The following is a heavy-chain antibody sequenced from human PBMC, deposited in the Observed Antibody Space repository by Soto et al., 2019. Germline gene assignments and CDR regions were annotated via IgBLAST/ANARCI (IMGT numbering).Heavy chain of an antibody. CDR3: ARDGCSSTSCQEADAFDI. CDR1: GFTVSSNY. Sequence: GGSLRLSCAASGFTVSSNYMSWVPQAPGKGLEWVSVIYSGGSTYYADSVKGRFTISRDNSKNTLYLQMNSLRAEDTAVYYCARDGCSSTSCQEADAFDIWGQGTMVTVSS. V-gene: IGHV3-66*01. CDR2: IYSGGST. D-gene: IGHD2-2*01. J-gene: IGHJ3*02.